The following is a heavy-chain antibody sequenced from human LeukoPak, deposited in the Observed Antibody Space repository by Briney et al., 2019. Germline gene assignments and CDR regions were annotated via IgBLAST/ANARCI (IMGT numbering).Heavy chain of an antibody. D-gene: IGHD5-24*01. CDR2: INPSGGST. CDR1: GGTFSSYA. V-gene: IGHV1-46*01. Sequence: RWASVKVSCKASGGTFSSYAISWVRQAPGQGLEWMGIINPSGGSTSYAQKFQGRVTMTRDMSTSTVYMELSSLRSEDTAVYYCARGRWLMISSFDIWGQGTMVTVSS. CDR3: ARGRWLMISSFDI. J-gene: IGHJ3*02.